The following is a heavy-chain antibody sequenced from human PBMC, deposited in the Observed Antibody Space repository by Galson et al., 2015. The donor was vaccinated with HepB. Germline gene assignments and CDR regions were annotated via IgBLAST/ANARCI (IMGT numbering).Heavy chain of an antibody. V-gene: IGHV3-30*18. D-gene: IGHD2-2*01. CDR1: GFTFSSYG. CDR3: AKEERYCSSTSCYFNYYYYYGMDV. J-gene: IGHJ6*02. Sequence: SLRLSCAASGFTFSSYGMHWVRQAPGKGLEWVAVISYDGSNKYYADSVKGRFTISRDNSKNTLYLQMNSLRAEDTAVYYCAKEERYCSSTSCYFNYYYYYGMDVWGQGTTVTVSS. CDR2: ISYDGSNK.